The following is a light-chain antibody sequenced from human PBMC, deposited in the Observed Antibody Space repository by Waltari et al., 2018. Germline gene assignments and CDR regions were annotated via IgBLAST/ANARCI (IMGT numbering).Light chain of an antibody. CDR3: QQYDNLPSIT. CDR1: QDISHH. CDR2: DAS. V-gene: IGKV1-33*01. J-gene: IGKJ5*01. Sequence: DLQRTQYPSSQSASVGDRATITCQASQDISHHLNWYQQKPGNTPKLLIYDASTLETGVPSRFSGSGSGTDFTFTITSLQSEDIATYYCQQYDNLPSITFGQGTRLDIK.